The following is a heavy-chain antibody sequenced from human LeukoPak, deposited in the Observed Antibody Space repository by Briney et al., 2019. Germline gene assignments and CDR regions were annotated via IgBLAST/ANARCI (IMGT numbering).Heavy chain of an antibody. Sequence: PGGSLRLSCAASGFTFSYYWMHWVRQAPGKGLVWVARIKPDGTSTTYADSVKGRFTISRDNAKNTLYLQMNSLRVEDTAVYYCARDRFCTTDRCSDYWGQGTLVTVSS. V-gene: IGHV3-74*03. CDR2: IKPDGTST. D-gene: IGHD2-8*01. J-gene: IGHJ4*02. CDR1: GFTFSYYW. CDR3: ARDRFCTTDRCSDY.